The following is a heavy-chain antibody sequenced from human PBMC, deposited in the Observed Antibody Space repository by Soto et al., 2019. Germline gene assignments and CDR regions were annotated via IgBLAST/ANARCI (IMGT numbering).Heavy chain of an antibody. D-gene: IGHD3-16*01. CDR3: ARSQGGASYYYGMDV. V-gene: IGHV1-69*13. CDR1: GGTFSSYA. CDR2: IIPIFGTA. Sequence: SVKVSCKASGGTFSSYAISWLRQAPGQGLEWMGGIIPIFGTANYAQKFQGRVTITADESTSTAYMELSSLRSEDTAVYYCARSQGGASYYYGMDVWGQGTTVTVSS. J-gene: IGHJ6*02.